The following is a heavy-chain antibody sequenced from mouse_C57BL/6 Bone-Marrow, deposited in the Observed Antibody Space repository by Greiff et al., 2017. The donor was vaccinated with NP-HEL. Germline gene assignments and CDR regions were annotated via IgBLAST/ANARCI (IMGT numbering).Heavy chain of an antibody. CDR1: GFNIKDDY. J-gene: IGHJ4*01. V-gene: IGHV14-4*01. CDR3: TTVTTVVATKYAMDY. Sequence: EVQLQQSGAELVRPGASVKLSCTASGFNIKDDYMHWVKQRPEQGLEWIGWIDPENGDTEYASKFQGKATITADTSSNTAYLQLSSLTSEDTAVYYCTTVTTVVATKYAMDYWGRGTSVTVSS. CDR2: IDPENGDT. D-gene: IGHD1-1*01.